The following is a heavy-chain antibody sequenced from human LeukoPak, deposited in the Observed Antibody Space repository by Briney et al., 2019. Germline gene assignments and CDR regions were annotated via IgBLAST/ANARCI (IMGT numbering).Heavy chain of an antibody. Sequence: PSETLSLTCTVSGGSISSGGYYWSWIRQHPGKGLEWIGYIYYSGSTYYNPSLKSRVTISVDTSKNQFSLKLSSVTAADTAVYYCARGIAAAGTKYFDYWGQGTLVTVSS. D-gene: IGHD6-13*01. CDR1: GGSISSGGYY. CDR3: ARGIAAAGTKYFDY. V-gene: IGHV4-31*03. CDR2: IYYSGST. J-gene: IGHJ4*02.